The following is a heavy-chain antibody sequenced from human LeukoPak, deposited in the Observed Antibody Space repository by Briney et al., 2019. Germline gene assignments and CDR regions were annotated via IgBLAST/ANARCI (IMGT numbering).Heavy chain of an antibody. V-gene: IGHV5-51*01. CDR3: ARHTSSSWYVRYMDV. Sequence: GESLKISCKGSGYSFTSYWIGWVRQMPGKGLEWMGIIYPGDSDTRYSPSFQGQVPISADKSISTAYLQWSSLKASDTAMYYCARHTSSSWYVRYMDVWGKGTTVTVSS. CDR2: IYPGDSDT. CDR1: GYSFTSYW. J-gene: IGHJ6*03. D-gene: IGHD6-13*01.